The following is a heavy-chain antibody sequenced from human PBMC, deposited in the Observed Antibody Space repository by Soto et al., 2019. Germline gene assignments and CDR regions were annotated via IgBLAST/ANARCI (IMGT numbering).Heavy chain of an antibody. CDR3: AKAGTYFSSTSCADNYFDY. V-gene: IGHV3-30*18. CDR2: ISYDGSNK. CDR1: GFTFSSYG. D-gene: IGHD2-2*01. J-gene: IGHJ4*02. Sequence: SLRLSCAASGFTFSSYGMHWVRQAPGKGLEWVAVISYDGSNKYYADSVKGRFTISRDNSKNTLYLQMNRLRAEDTAVYYCAKAGTYFSSTSCADNYFDYWGQGTLVTVSS.